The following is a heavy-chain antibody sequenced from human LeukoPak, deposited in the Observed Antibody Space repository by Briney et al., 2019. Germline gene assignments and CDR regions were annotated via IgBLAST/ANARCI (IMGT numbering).Heavy chain of an antibody. Sequence: PGGSLRLSCAASGFTFSSYAMSWVRQAPGKGLEWVAGISGSGGSTYHADSVKGRFTISRDNSKNTLFLQMNSLRAEDTAVYYCAKGGIGVSYFDYWAREPWSPSPQ. D-gene: IGHD3-16*01. V-gene: IGHV3-23*01. CDR1: GFTFSSYA. CDR3: AKGGIGVSYFDY. J-gene: IGHJ4*02. CDR2: ISGSGGST.